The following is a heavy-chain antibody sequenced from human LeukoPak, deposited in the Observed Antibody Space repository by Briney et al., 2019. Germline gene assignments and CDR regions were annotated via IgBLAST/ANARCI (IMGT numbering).Heavy chain of an antibody. CDR2: INTDGSST. CDR1: GFTFSSYW. D-gene: IGHD1-26*01. V-gene: IGHV3-74*01. CDR3: AKDSRTSWELKREYFDY. Sequence: PGGSLRLSCAASGFTFSSYWMHWVRQAPGKGLVWVSRINTDGSSTSYADSVKGRFTISRDNSKNTLYLQMNSLRAEDTAVYYCAKDSRTSWELKREYFDYWGQGTLVTVSS. J-gene: IGHJ4*02.